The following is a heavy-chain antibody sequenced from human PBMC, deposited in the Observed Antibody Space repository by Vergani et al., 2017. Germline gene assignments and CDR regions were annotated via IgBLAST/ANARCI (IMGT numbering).Heavy chain of an antibody. J-gene: IGHJ5*02. CDR1: GGSISSYY. CDR3: ARVSDCRGGSCYSSVGWFEP. CDR2: IYTSGST. Sequence: QVQLQESGPGLVKPSETLSLTCTVSGGSISSYYWSWIRQPAGKGLEWIGRIYTSGSTNYNPSLKSRVTMSVDTSKNQFSLKLSYVTAADTAGYYCARVSDCRGGSCYSSVGWFEPGGQGTLVTVSS. D-gene: IGHD2-15*01. V-gene: IGHV4-4*07.